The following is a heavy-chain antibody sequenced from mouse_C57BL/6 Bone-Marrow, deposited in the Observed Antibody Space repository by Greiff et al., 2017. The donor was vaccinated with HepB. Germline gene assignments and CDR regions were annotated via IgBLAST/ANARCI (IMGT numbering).Heavy chain of an antibody. V-gene: IGHV5-16*01. CDR3: ARDRGYYDFDV. CDR1: GFTFSDYY. J-gene: IGHJ1*03. CDR2: INYDGSST. D-gene: IGHD2-3*01. Sequence: EVQRVESEGGLVQPGSSMKLSCTASGFTFSDYYMAWVRQVPEKGLEWVANINYDGSSTYYLDSLKSRFIISRDNAKNILYLQMSSLKSEDTATYYCARDRGYYDFDVWGTGTTVTVSS.